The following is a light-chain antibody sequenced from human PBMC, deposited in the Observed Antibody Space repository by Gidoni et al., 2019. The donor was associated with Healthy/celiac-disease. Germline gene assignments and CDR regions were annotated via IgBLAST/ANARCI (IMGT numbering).Light chain of an antibody. CDR3: SSDTSSSTLV. Sequence: QSALPQPASVSGSPGPSITLSCTGTSSDVGGYNYVSWYQQHPGNAPKLMIYEVSNRPSGVANRFAGSKSGNTASLTISGLQAEDEADYYCSSDTSSSTLVFGGGTKLTVL. CDR1: SSDVGGYNY. CDR2: EVS. J-gene: IGLJ2*01. V-gene: IGLV2-14*01.